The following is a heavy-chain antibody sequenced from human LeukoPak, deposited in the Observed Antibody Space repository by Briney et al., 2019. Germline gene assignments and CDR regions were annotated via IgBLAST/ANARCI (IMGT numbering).Heavy chain of an antibody. D-gene: IGHD2-2*01. CDR3: ARDPVPSLPQQIDY. CDR1: GFTFSSYW. V-gene: IGHV3-74*01. Sequence: GGSLRLFCAACGFTFSSYWMQWARQAPGKGLVGVSRINSDGSSTSYADSVKGRFTISRDNAKNTLYLQMNSLRAEDTAVYYCARDPVPSLPQQIDYGGRGTLVTVS. CDR2: INSDGSST. J-gene: IGHJ4*02.